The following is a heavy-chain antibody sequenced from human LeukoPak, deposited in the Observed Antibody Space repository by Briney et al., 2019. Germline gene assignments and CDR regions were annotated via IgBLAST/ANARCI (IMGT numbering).Heavy chain of an antibody. D-gene: IGHD3-10*01. CDR2: INREGSST. J-gene: IGHJ4*02. V-gene: IGHV3-74*01. CDR3: ARDYGSGSYYNTAY. Sequence: GGSLRLSCAVSGLTFSRYWMHWVRQAPGKGLVWVSRINREGSSTSYADSVKGRFTISRDNAKNTLYLQMNSLRAEDTAVYYCARDYGSGSYYNTAYWGQGTLVTVSS. CDR1: GLTFSRYW.